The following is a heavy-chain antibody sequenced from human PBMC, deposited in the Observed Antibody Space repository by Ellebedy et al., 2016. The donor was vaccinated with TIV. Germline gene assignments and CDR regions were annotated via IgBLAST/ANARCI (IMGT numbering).Heavy chain of an antibody. CDR1: GFTFDDFA. J-gene: IGHJ4*02. Sequence: LSLTCAASGFTFDDFAMHWVRQAPGKGLEWVSGISWNSDNIGYADSVKGRFTISRDHAKNSLYLQINSLRAEDTALYYCAKVPGGLLWFGELSNEYYFDCWGQGTLVTVSS. CDR2: ISWNSDNI. D-gene: IGHD3-10*01. V-gene: IGHV3-9*01. CDR3: AKVPGGLLWFGELSNEYYFDC.